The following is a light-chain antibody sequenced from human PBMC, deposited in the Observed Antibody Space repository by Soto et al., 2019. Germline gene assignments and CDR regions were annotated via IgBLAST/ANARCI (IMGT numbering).Light chain of an antibody. CDR2: DTT. Sequence: QGVVTQEPSLTVSPGGTVTLTCGSSTGAVTNGHYPYWFQQKPGQAPRTLIYDTTNRHSWTPARFSGSLLGGKAALTLSGAQPEDEAEYYCLLSYNGPYVFGTGTKATVL. J-gene: IGLJ1*01. V-gene: IGLV7-46*01. CDR3: LLSYNGPYV. CDR1: TGAVTNGHY.